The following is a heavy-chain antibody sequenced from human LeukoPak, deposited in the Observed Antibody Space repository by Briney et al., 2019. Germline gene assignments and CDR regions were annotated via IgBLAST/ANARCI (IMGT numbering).Heavy chain of an antibody. CDR1: GGSISSGDYY. D-gene: IGHD3-16*01. J-gene: IGHJ4*02. Sequence: PSETLSLTCTVSGGSISSGDYYWTWIRQHPGKGLEWIGYICNSGTTYYNPSLESRVTISGDTSKNQFSLKLSSVTAADTAVYYCARTAGWSYGFDYWGQETLVTVSS. CDR2: ICNSGTT. CDR3: ARTAGWSYGFDY. V-gene: IGHV4-31*03.